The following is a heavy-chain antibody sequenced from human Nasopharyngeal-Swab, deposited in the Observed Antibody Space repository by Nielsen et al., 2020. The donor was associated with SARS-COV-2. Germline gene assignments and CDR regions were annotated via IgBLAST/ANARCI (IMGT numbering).Heavy chain of an antibody. V-gene: IGHV4-34*01. Sequence: SETLSLTCAVHVGSFSGYYWSWVRQPPGKGLEWIGEVDHTGRTNNTPSLQSRVTMSVDTSKNQFSLTLSSVTAADTAVYYCARGGYQLLLRNYYYGMDVWSQGTTVTVSS. CDR1: VGSFSGYY. J-gene: IGHJ6*02. D-gene: IGHD2-15*01. CDR2: VDHTGRT. CDR3: ARGGYQLLLRNYYYGMDV.